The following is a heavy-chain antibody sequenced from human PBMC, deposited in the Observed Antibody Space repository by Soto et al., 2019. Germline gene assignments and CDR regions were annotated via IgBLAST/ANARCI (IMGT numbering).Heavy chain of an antibody. Sequence: GALRLSCAASGFTFSSYWMHWVRQAPGKGLVWVSRINSDGSSTSYADSVKGRFTISRDNAKNTLYLQMNSLRAEDTAVYYCARDGVIAVADKYYYYGMDVWGQGTTVTVSS. CDR3: ARDGVIAVADKYYYYGMDV. D-gene: IGHD6-19*01. V-gene: IGHV3-74*01. CDR1: GFTFSSYW. CDR2: INSDGSST. J-gene: IGHJ6*02.